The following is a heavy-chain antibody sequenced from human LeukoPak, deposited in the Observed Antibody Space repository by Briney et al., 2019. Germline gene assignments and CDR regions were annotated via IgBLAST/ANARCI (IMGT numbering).Heavy chain of an antibody. Sequence: SVKVSCKASGYTFTGYYMHWVRQAPGQGLEWMGWINPNSGGTNYAQKFQGRVTMTRDTSISTAYMELSRLRSDDTAVYYCASGTVVVPAATPPYYYYGMDVWGQGTTVTVSS. J-gene: IGHJ6*02. CDR1: GYTFTGYY. D-gene: IGHD2-2*02. CDR3: ASGTVVVPAATPPYYYYGMDV. V-gene: IGHV1-2*02. CDR2: INPNSGGT.